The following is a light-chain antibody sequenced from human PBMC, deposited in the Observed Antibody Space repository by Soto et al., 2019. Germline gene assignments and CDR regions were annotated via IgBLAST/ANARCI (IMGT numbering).Light chain of an antibody. CDR1: SGDIGNYNL. J-gene: IGLJ1*01. CDR3: CSYAGSITYV. Sequence: QSALTQPASVSGSPGQSITISCTGTSGDIGNYNLVFWYQQHPGKAPKLMIYEGSKRPSGVSNRFSGSKSGNTASLTISGLQAEDEADYYCCSYAGSITYVFGTGTKVTVL. CDR2: EGS. V-gene: IGLV2-23*01.